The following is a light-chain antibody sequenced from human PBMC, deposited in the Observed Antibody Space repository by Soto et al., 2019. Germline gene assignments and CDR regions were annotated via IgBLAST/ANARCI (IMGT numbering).Light chain of an antibody. CDR3: QQRDRSPWLT. Sequence: EIVLKQSPGTLSLSPGERATLSCRTSQTVNNYLAWYQQKPGQAPRRVIYDASNRATGIPARFSRSGSGTDFTLTIKSLEPEDSAVSYCQQRDRSPWLTFGGGTRVEIK. CDR2: DAS. CDR1: QTVNNY. V-gene: IGKV3-11*01. J-gene: IGKJ4*01.